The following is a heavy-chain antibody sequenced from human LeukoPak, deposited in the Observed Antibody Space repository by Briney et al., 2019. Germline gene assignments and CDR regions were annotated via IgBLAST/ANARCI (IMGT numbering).Heavy chain of an antibody. CDR1: GFTFNNYG. J-gene: IGHJ4*02. Sequence: GGSLRLSCAASGFTFNNYGMHWVRQAPGKGLEWVAVISYDGRNIHYPDSVKGRFTISRDISTDTLWLQMDSLRTEDTAVYYCAKGPLRGTAAAIDYWGQGTLSPSPQ. CDR2: ISYDGRNI. D-gene: IGHD2-2*01. CDR3: AKGPLRGTAAAIDY. V-gene: IGHV3-30*18.